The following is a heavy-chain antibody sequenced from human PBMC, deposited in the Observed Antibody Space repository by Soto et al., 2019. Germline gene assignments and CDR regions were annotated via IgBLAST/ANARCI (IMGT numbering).Heavy chain of an antibody. V-gene: IGHV3-64D*08. CDR1: GFTFTTYP. Sequence: GGSLRLSCSASGFTFTTYPMHWVRQAPGKGLEYVSGITPNGGSTYYADSVKGRFTISRDNSKNTLYLQMSSLRAEDTAVYYCVKDLTGTNWFAPWGQGTLVTVSS. D-gene: IGHD1-20*01. J-gene: IGHJ5*02. CDR2: ITPNGGST. CDR3: VKDLTGTNWFAP.